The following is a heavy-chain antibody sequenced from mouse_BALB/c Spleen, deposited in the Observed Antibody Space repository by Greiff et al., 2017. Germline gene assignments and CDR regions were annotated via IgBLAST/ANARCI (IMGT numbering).Heavy chain of an antibody. CDR3: ARGSSTYAMDY. V-gene: IGHV1S81*02. J-gene: IGHJ4*01. CDR2: INPSNGGT. D-gene: IGHD1-1*01. CDR1: GYTFTSYY. Sequence: QVQLQQSGAELVKPGASVKLSCKASGYTFTSYYMYWVKQRPGQGLEWIGEINPSNGGTNFNEKFKSKATLTVDKSSSTAYMQLSSLTSEDSAVYYCARGSSTYAMDYWGQGTSVTVSS.